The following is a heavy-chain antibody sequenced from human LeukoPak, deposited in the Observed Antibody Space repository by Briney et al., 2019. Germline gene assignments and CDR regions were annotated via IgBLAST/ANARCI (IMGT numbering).Heavy chain of an antibody. J-gene: IGHJ6*03. CDR2: IYYSGST. V-gene: IGHV4-59*01. CDR1: GGSISSYY. CDR3: ARAPWDSMSSGSYYDDYYYMDV. D-gene: IGHD1-26*01. Sequence: PSETLSLTCTVSGGSISSYYWGWIRQPPGKGLEWVGYIYYSGSTNYNPSLKSRVAISVDTSKNQFSLKLSSVTAADTAVYYCARAPWDSMSSGSYYDDYYYMDVWGKGTTVSVSS.